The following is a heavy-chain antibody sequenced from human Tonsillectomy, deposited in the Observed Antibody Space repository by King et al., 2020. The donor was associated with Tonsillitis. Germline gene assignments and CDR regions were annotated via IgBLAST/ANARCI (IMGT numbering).Heavy chain of an antibody. J-gene: IGHJ4*02. Sequence: VQLVESGGGLVQPGGSLRLSCAASGFTFSSYAMSWVRQAPGKGLEWVSVIYSGGSSTYYADSVKGRFTISRDNSKNTLYLQMNSLRAEDTALYYCAKSRSFDYWGQGTLLTVSS. V-gene: IGHV3-23*03. CDR3: AKSRSFDY. CDR1: GFTFSSYA. CDR2: IYSGGSST.